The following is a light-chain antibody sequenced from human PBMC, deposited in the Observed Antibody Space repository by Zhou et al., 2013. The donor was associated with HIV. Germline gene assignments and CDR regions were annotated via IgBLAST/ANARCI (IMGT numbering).Light chain of an antibody. Sequence: DIQMTQSPSSLSASVGDRVTITCRASQGIGYSLAWYQQKPGKVPKLLIHTASILQSGVPSRFSGLGSGTDFTLTISSLQPEDVATYYCQKCNSAPRTFGQGTKVEIK. V-gene: IGKV1-27*01. CDR2: TAS. CDR1: QGIGYS. CDR3: QKCNSAPRT. J-gene: IGKJ1*01.